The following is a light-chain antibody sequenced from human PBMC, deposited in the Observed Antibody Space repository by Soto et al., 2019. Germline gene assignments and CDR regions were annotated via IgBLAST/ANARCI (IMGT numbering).Light chain of an antibody. CDR2: GAS. CDR3: QQYGSSRLT. V-gene: IGKV3-15*01. Sequence: EIVMTQSPATLSVSPGERATLSCRASQSVSSNLAWYQQKPGQAPRLLIYGASTRATGIPARFSGSGSGTEFTLTISSLQSEDFAVYYCQQYGSSRLTFGGGTKVDI. CDR1: QSVSSN. J-gene: IGKJ4*01.